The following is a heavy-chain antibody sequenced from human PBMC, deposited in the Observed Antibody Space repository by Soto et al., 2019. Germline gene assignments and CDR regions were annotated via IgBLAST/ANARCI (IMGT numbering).Heavy chain of an antibody. Sequence: GESLKISCKGSGYSFTNYGISWVRQMPGKGLEWMGRIDPSDSYINYSPSFEGDVIISADKSISTAYLQWSSLKASDSAMYFCARRTRSPPGVLDGIDVWGQGTTVTVSS. J-gene: IGHJ6*02. CDR1: GYSFTNYG. D-gene: IGHD3-3*01. CDR2: IDPSDSYI. V-gene: IGHV5-10-1*01. CDR3: ARRTRSPPGVLDGIDV.